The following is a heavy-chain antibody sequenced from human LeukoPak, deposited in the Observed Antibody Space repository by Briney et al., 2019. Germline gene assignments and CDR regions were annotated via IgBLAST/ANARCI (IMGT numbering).Heavy chain of an antibody. CDR2: LSYDGSNK. V-gene: IGHV3-30-3*01. CDR1: GFTFSSYA. D-gene: IGHD2-15*01. CDR3: ARSARIVVVAATWAY. J-gene: IGHJ4*02. Sequence: GGSLRLSCAASGFTFSSYAMHWVRQAPGKGLEWVAVLSYDGSNKYYADSVKGRFTISRDNSKNTLYLQMNSLRAEDTAVYYCARSARIVVVAATWAYWGQGTLVTVSS.